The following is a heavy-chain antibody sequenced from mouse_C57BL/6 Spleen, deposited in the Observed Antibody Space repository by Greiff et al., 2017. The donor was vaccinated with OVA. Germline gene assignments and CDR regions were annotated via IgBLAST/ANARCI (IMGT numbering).Heavy chain of an antibody. Sequence: VQRVESGAELVRPGTSVKLSCKASGYTFTNYWIAWAKQRPGHGLEWIGDIYPGGGYTNYTDKFKGKATMTAAKSSSTAYMQFSSLTYEDAAIYYCARSSSGYFFAYWGQGTLVTVSA. D-gene: IGHD3-2*02. J-gene: IGHJ3*01. CDR3: ARSSSGYFFAY. CDR1: GYTFTNYW. CDR2: IYPGGGYT. V-gene: IGHV1-63*01.